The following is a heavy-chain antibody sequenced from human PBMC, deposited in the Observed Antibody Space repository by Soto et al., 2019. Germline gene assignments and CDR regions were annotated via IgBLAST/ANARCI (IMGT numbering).Heavy chain of an antibody. CDR1: GGTFSSYA. CDR2: IIPIFGTA. J-gene: IGHJ6*02. V-gene: IGHV1-69*13. CDR3: ASAITGTTDYYGMDV. D-gene: IGHD1-7*01. Sequence: ASVKVSCKASGGTFSSYAISWVRQAPGQGLEWMGGIIPIFGTANYAQKFQGRVTITADESTSTAYMELSSLRSEDTAVYYCASAITGTTDYYGMDVWGQGTTVTVSS.